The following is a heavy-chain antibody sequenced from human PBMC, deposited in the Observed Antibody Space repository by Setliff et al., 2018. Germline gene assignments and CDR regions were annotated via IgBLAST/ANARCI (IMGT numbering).Heavy chain of an antibody. CDR1: GYSFTDYW. J-gene: IGHJ4*02. CDR3: ARHRVGNSGYAIPILDF. V-gene: IGHV5-51*01. D-gene: IGHD5-12*01. CDR2: IYPSNSNI. Sequence: GVSLKISCKASGYSFTDYWIAWVRQMPGKGLEWMGIIYPSNSNIKYSPSFEAQITFSVDKSITNAYLQWSSLKDSDTAIYYCARHRVGNSGYAIPILDFWGQGALVTVSS.